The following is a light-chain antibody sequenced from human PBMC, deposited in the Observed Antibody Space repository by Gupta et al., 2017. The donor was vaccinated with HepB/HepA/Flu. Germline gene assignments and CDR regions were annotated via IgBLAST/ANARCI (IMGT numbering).Light chain of an antibody. CDR2: DVV. V-gene: IGKV3-11*01. J-gene: IGKJ4*01. CDR1: ENIRAY. CDR3: QQRSKWPLT. Sequence: EIVLTQSPATLSLSPGERATLSCRASENIRAYLAWYQQKRGKAPRLLIYDVVKRATGIPARFTGSGSGTDFTLTISSLEPEDFAVYYCQQRSKWPLTFGGGTKVEIK.